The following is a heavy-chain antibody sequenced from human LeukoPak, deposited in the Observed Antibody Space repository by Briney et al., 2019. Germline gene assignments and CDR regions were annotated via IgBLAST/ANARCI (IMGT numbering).Heavy chain of an antibody. CDR1: GFTFSSYW. CDR2: IKQDGSEK. Sequence: PGGSLRLSCAASGFTFSSYWMSWVRQAPGKGLEWVANIKQDGSEKYYVDSVKGRFTISRDNAKNSLYLQMNSLRAEDTAVYYCARGAEYYDILTGAEYNWFDPWGQGTLVTVSS. J-gene: IGHJ5*02. D-gene: IGHD3-9*01. V-gene: IGHV3-7*03. CDR3: ARGAEYYDILTGAEYNWFDP.